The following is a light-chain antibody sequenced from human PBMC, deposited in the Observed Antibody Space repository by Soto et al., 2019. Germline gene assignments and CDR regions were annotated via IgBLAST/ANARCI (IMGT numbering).Light chain of an antibody. CDR1: SSDVGGYNY. CDR3: SSYAGNNVDVV. Sequence: QSALTQPPSASGSPGQSVTISCTGTSSDVGGYNYVSWYQQHPGKAPKLMIYEVSKRPSGVPDRFSGSKSGNTASLTVSGLQAEDDADYYSSSYAGNNVDVVFGGGTKLTVL. CDR2: EVS. V-gene: IGLV2-8*01. J-gene: IGLJ2*01.